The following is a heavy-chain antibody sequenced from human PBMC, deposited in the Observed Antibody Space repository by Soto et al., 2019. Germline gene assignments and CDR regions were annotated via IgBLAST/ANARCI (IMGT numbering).Heavy chain of an antibody. Sequence: SSETLSLTCAVYGGSFSGYYWSWIRQPPGKGLEWIGEINHSGSTNYNPSLKSRVTISVDTSKNQFSLKLSSVTAADTAVYYCARGRHCSSPSCYRGRLQWNYFDYWGQGTLVTVSS. V-gene: IGHV4-34*01. CDR2: INHSGST. CDR1: GGSFSGYY. CDR3: ARGRHCSSPSCYRGRLQWNYFDY. D-gene: IGHD2-2*01. J-gene: IGHJ4*02.